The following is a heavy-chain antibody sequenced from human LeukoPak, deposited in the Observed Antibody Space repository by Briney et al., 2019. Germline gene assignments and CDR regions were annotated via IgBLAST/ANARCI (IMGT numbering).Heavy chain of an antibody. V-gene: IGHV3-21*01. Sequence: GGSLRLSCAASGFTFSSYSMNWVRQAPGKGLEWVSSINSSSSYIYYADSVKGRFTISRDNAKNSLYLQMNSLRAEDTAVYYCARDRGYCSGGSCYENDYWGQRTLVTVSS. CDR1: GFTFSSYS. CDR3: ARDRGYCSGGSCYENDY. D-gene: IGHD2-15*01. CDR2: INSSSSYI. J-gene: IGHJ4*02.